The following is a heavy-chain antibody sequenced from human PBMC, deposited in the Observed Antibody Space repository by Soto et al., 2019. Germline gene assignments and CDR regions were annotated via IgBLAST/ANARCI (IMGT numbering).Heavy chain of an antibody. CDR3: GRSTVSDALDI. CDR1: GYTFTSYY. Sequence: QVRLVQSGAEVKKPGASVKVSCKASGYTFTSYYLHWVRQAPGQGLVWMGIMNPSDGSTSYTQKSQGRVTMTRDTSNSTVYMEMSSLRPEDTAGYYCGRSTVSDALDIWGQGTMVTVSS. D-gene: IGHD4-17*01. V-gene: IGHV1-46*01. CDR2: MNPSDGST. J-gene: IGHJ3*02.